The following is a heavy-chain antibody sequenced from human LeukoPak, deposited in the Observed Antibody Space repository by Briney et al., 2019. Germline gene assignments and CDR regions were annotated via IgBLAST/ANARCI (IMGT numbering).Heavy chain of an antibody. CDR1: GGSISSSNW. J-gene: IGHJ3*02. V-gene: IGHV4-4*02. CDR2: IYHSGST. Sequence: SSETLSLTCAVSGGSISSSNWWSWIRQPPGKGLEWIGEIYHSGSTNYNPSLKSRVTISVDKSRTQFSLKLSSVTAADTAVYYCARAPRGAFDIWGQGTMVTVSS. D-gene: IGHD3-10*01. CDR3: ARAPRGAFDI.